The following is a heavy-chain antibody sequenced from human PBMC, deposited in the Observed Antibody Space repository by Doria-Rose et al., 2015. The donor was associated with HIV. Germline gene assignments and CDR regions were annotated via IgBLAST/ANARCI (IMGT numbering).Heavy chain of an antibody. V-gene: IGHV2-26*01. CDR1: GVSLSSPGMS. D-gene: IGHD6-13*01. CDR3: ARIKSSRWYHKYYFDF. Sequence: QVTLKESGPVLVKPTETLTLTCTVSGVSLSSPGMSVSWIRQPPGKALEWLANIFSDDERSYKTSLKSRLTISRGTSKSQVVLTMTDMDPVDTAIYYCARIKSSRWYHKYYFDFWGQGTLVIVSA. CDR2: IFSDDER. J-gene: IGHJ4*02.